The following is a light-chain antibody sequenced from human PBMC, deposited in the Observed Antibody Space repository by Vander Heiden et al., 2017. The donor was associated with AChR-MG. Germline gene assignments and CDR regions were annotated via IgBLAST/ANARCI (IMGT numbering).Light chain of an antibody. V-gene: IGKV3-20*01. CDR3: QQYGSSPLT. CDR1: QRVSGGY. J-gene: IGKJ4*01. Sequence: EIVLTQSPGTLSLSPGERATLSCGASQRVSGGYLAWYQQQPGQSPRLLIYAASGRPTGIPDRFRGSGSGTDFTLTISRLEPEDFAVYYCQQYGSSPLTFGGGTKVEIK. CDR2: AAS.